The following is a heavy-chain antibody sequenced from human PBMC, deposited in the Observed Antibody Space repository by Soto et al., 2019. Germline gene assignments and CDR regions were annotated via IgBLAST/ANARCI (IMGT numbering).Heavy chain of an antibody. CDR2: ISWNSGSI. J-gene: IGHJ6*03. Sequence: GGSHSLSSTASGFNFDDYAMHCVRQAPGKGLEWVSGISWNSGSIGYADSVKGRFTISRDNAKNSLYLQMNSLRAEDTALYYCAKDMAARPGYYYYYMDVWGKGTTVTVSS. V-gene: IGHV3-9*01. CDR3: AKDMAARPGYYYYYMDV. CDR1: GFNFDDYA. D-gene: IGHD6-6*01.